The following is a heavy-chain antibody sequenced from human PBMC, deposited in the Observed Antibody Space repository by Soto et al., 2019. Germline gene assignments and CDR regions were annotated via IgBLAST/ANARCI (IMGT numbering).Heavy chain of an antibody. D-gene: IGHD6-6*01. CDR1: GGSISSSNW. CDR2: ISHSGTT. J-gene: IGHJ6*03. CDR3: ARSVPIAPRNHYSYYYMDV. Sequence: QAQLPESGPGLVKPSGTLSLTRAVSGGSISSSNWWSWVRLPPGKGLEWIGEISHSGTTNYNPSLKSRVTISLDKSKNQFSLNLSSVTAADTAVYYCARSVPIAPRNHYSYYYMDVWGKGTTVAVSS. V-gene: IGHV4-4*02.